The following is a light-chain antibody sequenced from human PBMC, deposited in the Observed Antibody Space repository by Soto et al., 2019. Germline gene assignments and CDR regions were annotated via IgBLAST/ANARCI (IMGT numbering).Light chain of an antibody. CDR3: CSFAGGATFV. V-gene: IGLV2-23*03. CDR2: EGN. CDR1: SNDVGGYNL. J-gene: IGLJ2*01. Sequence: QAVVTQPASVSGSPGQSITISCTGTSNDVGGYNLVSWYQQHPGKVPKLIIYEGNKRPSGVSDRFSGSKSGNTASLTISALQAEDEADYSCCSFAGGATFVFGGGTKVTVL.